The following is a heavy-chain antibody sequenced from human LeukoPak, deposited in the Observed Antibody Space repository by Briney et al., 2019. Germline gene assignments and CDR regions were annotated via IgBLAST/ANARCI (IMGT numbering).Heavy chain of an antibody. Sequence: GESLKISRKGSGYSFTSYWIGWVRQMPGKGLEWMGIIYPGDSDTRYSPSFQGQVTISADKSISTAYLQWSSLKASDTAMYYCATVGVVVAATPLNYFDYWGQGTLVTVSS. V-gene: IGHV5-51*01. D-gene: IGHD2-15*01. CDR1: GYSFTSYW. CDR2: IYPGDSDT. CDR3: ATVGVVVAATPLNYFDY. J-gene: IGHJ4*02.